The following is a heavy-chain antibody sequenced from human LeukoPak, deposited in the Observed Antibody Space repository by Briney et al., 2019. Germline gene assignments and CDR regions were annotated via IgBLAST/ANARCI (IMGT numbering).Heavy chain of an antibody. Sequence: GASVNVSCTSSGYTFTAYYMHWVRQAPGQGLEWMGWINPNSGDTHYAQNFQGRVTMTGDTSISTAYMELSSLRSDDTAVYYCARALGAAAADNQNWGQGTLVTVSS. CDR1: GYTFTAYY. CDR3: ARALGAAAADNQN. CDR2: INPNSGDT. V-gene: IGHV1-2*02. J-gene: IGHJ1*01. D-gene: IGHD6-13*01.